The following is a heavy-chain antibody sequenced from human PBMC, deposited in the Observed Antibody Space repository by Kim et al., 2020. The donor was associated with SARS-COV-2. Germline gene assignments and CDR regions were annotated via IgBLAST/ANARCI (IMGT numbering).Heavy chain of an antibody. CDR1: GYSFTGYY. Sequence: ASVKVSCKASGYSFTGYYMHWVRQAPGQGLEWMGRIDPNSGGTKYAQKFQGRVTMTRDTSISTAYMELSRLISDDTAVYYCARATFFSLEWELPLNFWGQGSLVTVSS. CDR2: IDPNSGGT. CDR3: ARATFFSLEWELPLNF. V-gene: IGHV1-2*06. D-gene: IGHD1-26*01. J-gene: IGHJ4*02.